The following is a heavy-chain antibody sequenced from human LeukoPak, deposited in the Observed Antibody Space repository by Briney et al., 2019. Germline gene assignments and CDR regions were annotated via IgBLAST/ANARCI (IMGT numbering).Heavy chain of an antibody. Sequence: ASVKVSCTASGYTFTSYDINWVRQATGQGLEWMGWMNPNSGNTGYAQKFQGRVTMTTDTSTSTAYMELRSLRSDDTAVYYCASGPTIYYYDSSGPLDYWGQGTLVTVSS. J-gene: IGHJ4*02. CDR3: ASGPTIYYYDSSGPLDY. CDR1: GYTFTSYD. CDR2: MNPNSGNT. V-gene: IGHV1-8*01. D-gene: IGHD3-22*01.